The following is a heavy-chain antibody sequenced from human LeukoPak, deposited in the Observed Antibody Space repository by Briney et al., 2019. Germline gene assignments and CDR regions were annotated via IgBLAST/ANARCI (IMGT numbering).Heavy chain of an antibody. J-gene: IGHJ4*02. CDR2: INHSGST. Sequence: PSETLSLTCAVYGGSFSGYYWSWIRQPPGKGLEWIGEINHSGSTNYNPSLKSRVTISVDTSKNQFPLKLSSVTAADTAVYYCARPTPAPDYWGQGTLVTVSS. V-gene: IGHV4-34*01. CDR3: ARPTPAPDY. D-gene: IGHD2-2*01. CDR1: GGSFSGYY.